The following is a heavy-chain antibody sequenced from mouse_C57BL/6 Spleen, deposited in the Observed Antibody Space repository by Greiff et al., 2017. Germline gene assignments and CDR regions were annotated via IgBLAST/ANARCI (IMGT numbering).Heavy chain of an antibody. CDR1: GYAFSSSW. V-gene: IGHV1-82*01. CDR2: IYPGDGDT. CDR3: ASPHYGSSHFDY. Sequence: QVQLKESGPELVKPGASVKISCKASGYAFSSSWMNWVKQRPGKGLEWIGRIYPGDGDTNYNGKFKGKATLTADKSSSTAYMQLSSLTSEDSAVYFCASPHYGSSHFDYWGQGTTLTVSA. D-gene: IGHD1-1*01. J-gene: IGHJ2*01.